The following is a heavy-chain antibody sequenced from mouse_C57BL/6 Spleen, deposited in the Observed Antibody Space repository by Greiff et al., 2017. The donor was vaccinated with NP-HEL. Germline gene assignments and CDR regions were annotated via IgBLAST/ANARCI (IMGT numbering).Heavy chain of an antibody. D-gene: IGHD2-4*01. CDR1: GYAFSSYW. CDR2: IYPGDGDT. CDR3: ARNFRYDYDWFAY. Sequence: QVQLQQSGAELVKPGASVKISCKASGYAFSSYWMHWVKQRPGKGLEWIGTIYPGDGDTNYNGKFKGKATLTADKSSSTAYMQLSSLPSEYSAVYFCARNFRYDYDWFAYWGQGTLVTVSA. J-gene: IGHJ3*01. V-gene: IGHV1-80*01.